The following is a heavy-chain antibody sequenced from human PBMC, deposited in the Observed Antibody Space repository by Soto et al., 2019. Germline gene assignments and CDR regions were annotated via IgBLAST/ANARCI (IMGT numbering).Heavy chain of an antibody. V-gene: IGHV4-39*01. CDR2: IYYSGST. CDR3: ARRTTIADLSNWFDP. J-gene: IGHJ5*02. CDR1: GGSISSSSYY. D-gene: IGHD1-1*01. Sequence: NPSETLSLTCTVSGGSISSSSYYWGWIRQPPGKGLEWIGSIYYSGSTYYNPSLKSRVTISVDTSKNQFSLKLSSVTAADTVVYYCARRTTIADLSNWFDPWGQGTLVTVS.